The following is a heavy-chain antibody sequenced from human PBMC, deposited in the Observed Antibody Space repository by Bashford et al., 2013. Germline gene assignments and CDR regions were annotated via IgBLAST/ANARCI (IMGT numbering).Heavy chain of an antibody. CDR2: IYYSGST. CDR1: GGSISSYY. Sequence: SSETLSLTCTVSGGSISSYYWSWIRQPPGKGLEWIGYIYYSGSTNYNPSLKSRVTISVDTSKNQFSLKLSSVTAADTAVYYCARGDYIWGSYRHFDYWGQGTLVTVSS. J-gene: IGHJ4*02. CDR3: ARGDYIWGSYRHFDY. V-gene: IGHV4-59*01. D-gene: IGHD3-16*02.